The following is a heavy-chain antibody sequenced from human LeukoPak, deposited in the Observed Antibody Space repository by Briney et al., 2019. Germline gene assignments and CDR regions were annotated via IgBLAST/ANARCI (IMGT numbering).Heavy chain of an antibody. V-gene: IGHV1-58*01. CDR1: GFTFTSSA. CDR3: AADDSGSPYYFDY. Sequence: SVKVSCKASGFTFTSSAVQWVRQARGQRLEWIGWIVVGSGNTNYAQKFQERVTITRDMSTSTAYMELSSLRSGDTAVYYCAADDSGSPYYFDYWGQGTLVTVSS. CDR2: IVVGSGNT. D-gene: IGHD3-10*01. J-gene: IGHJ4*02.